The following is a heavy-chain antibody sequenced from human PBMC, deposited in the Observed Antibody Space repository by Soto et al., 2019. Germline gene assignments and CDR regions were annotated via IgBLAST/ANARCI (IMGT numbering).Heavy chain of an antibody. CDR3: ARATSFSGHHGY. V-gene: IGHV4-31*03. CDR1: GGSFSSGGYY. J-gene: IGHJ4*02. CDR2: IYYSGST. D-gene: IGHD2-8*02. Sequence: QLQLQESGPGLVKPSQTLSLACTVSGGSFSSGGYYWSWIRQLPGKGLEWIGYIYYSGSTYYNPALKSRFTISLHTSKNQFSLTLSSVTAADTAVYYCARATSFSGHHGYWGQGTLVTVSS.